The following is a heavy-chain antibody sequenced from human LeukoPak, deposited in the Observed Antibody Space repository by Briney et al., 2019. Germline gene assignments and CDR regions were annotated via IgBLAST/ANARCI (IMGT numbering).Heavy chain of an antibody. CDR3: ARNNSFYDSSAYDY. V-gene: IGHV1-2*02. CDR2: INPNSGGT. Sequence: ASVKVSCKASGYTFTGYYMHWVRQAPGQGPEWMGWINPNSGGTNYAQKFQGRVTMTRDTSISTAYMDLSSLRSDDTAVYYVARNNSFYDSSAYDYWGQGTLVTVSS. D-gene: IGHD3-22*01. J-gene: IGHJ4*02. CDR1: GYTFTGYY.